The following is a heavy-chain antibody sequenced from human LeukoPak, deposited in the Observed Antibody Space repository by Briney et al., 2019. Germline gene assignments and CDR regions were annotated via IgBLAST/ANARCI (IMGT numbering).Heavy chain of an antibody. D-gene: IGHD3-10*01. CDR2: ISSSSSYI. Sequence: GGSLRLSCAASGFTFSSYSMNWVRQAPGKGLEWVSSISSSSSYIYYADSVKGRFTISRDNAKNSLYLQMNSLRAEDTAVYYCARVLLWFGELSDYYYMDVWGKGTTVTVSS. CDR1: GFTFSSYS. J-gene: IGHJ6*03. CDR3: ARVLLWFGELSDYYYMDV. V-gene: IGHV3-21*01.